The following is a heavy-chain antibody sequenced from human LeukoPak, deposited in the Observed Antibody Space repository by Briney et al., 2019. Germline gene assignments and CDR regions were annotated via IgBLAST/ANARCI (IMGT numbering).Heavy chain of an antibody. CDR1: GFTFSTYG. CDR2: IWYDGSNK. J-gene: IGHJ4*02. D-gene: IGHD3-22*01. V-gene: IGHV3-33*01. CDR3: ARGNYDSSGYLDY. Sequence: PGGSLRLSCAASGFTFSTYGMHWVRQAPGKGLEWVAVIWYDGSNKYYADSVKGRFTISRDNSKNTLYLQMNSLRAEDTAVYYCARGNYDSSGYLDYWGQGTLVTVSS.